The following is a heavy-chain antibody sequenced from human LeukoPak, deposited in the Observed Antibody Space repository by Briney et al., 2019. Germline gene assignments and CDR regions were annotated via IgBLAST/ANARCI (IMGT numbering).Heavy chain of an antibody. Sequence: PEGSLRLSCAASGFTFSGSAMHWVRQASGKGLEWVGRIRSKANSYATVYAASVNGRFTISRDDSKNTAYLQMNSLKTEDTAVYYCTGEATSPDYWGQGTLVTVSS. CDR3: TGEATSPDY. J-gene: IGHJ4*02. D-gene: IGHD5-12*01. V-gene: IGHV3-73*01. CDR2: IRSKANSYAT. CDR1: GFTFSGSA.